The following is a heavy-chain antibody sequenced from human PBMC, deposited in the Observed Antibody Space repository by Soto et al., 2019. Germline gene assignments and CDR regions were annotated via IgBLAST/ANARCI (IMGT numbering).Heavy chain of an antibody. J-gene: IGHJ4*02. D-gene: IGHD3-9*01. CDR1: GYTFTSYG. CDR2: TSAYNGNT. V-gene: IGHV1-18*01. Sequence: GASVKVSCKASGYTFTSYGISWVRQAPGQGLEWMGWTSAYNGNTNYAQKLQGRVTMTTDTSTSTAYMELRSLRSDDTAVYYCARVWGYFDWLLTDQFDYWGQGTLVTVSS. CDR3: ARVWGYFDWLLTDQFDY.